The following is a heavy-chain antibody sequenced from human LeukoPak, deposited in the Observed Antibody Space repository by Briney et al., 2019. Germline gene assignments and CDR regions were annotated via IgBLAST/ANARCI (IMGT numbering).Heavy chain of an antibody. V-gene: IGHV1-2*02. CDR3: ARRPINCIITNCYVDY. J-gene: IGHJ4*02. Sequence: GASVKVSCKASGYTFTSYYIHWVRQAPGQGLEWMGWMNPNSGDTSYAREFQDRVTMTRDMSLSTACMELSRLRSDDTAVYFCARRPINCIITNCYVDYWSQGTLVTVSS. CDR2: MNPNSGDT. D-gene: IGHD2-2*01. CDR1: GYTFTSYY.